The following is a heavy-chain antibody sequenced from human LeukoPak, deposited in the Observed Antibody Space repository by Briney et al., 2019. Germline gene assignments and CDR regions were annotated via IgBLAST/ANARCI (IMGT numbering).Heavy chain of an antibody. D-gene: IGHD6-13*01. Sequence: GGSLRLSCAASGFSFSRYGMHWVRQAPGKGLEWVAVMSYDGSNIYYGDSVKGRFTISRDNSKNTLFLQMNSLRSEDTAVYYCATPAAGPGAEYSQYWGQGTLVIVSS. CDR3: ATPAAGPGAEYSQY. CDR1: GFSFSRYG. J-gene: IGHJ1*01. V-gene: IGHV3-30*03. CDR2: MSYDGSNI.